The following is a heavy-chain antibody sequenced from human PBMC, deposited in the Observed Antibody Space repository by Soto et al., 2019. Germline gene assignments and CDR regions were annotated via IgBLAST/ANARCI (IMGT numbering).Heavy chain of an antibody. J-gene: IGHJ4*02. Sequence: QVQLVQSGAEVKKPGASVRVSCKASGYTFTSYYIHWVRQAPGQGLEWMAIVNPTGGSTNYAQKCQGRITVTFDTATSTVFMELNSLRYEATAVYYCARHLAAGDSWGQGTLVTVSS. CDR2: VNPTGGST. CDR1: GYTFTSYY. V-gene: IGHV1-46*03. CDR3: ARHLAAGDS. D-gene: IGHD6-25*01.